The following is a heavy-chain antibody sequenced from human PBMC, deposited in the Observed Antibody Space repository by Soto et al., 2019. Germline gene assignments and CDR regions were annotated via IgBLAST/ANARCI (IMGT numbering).Heavy chain of an antibody. V-gene: IGHV4-34*01. J-gene: IGHJ5*02. Sequence: PSETLSLTCAVYGGSFSGYYWSWIRQPPGKGLEWIGEINHSGSTNYNPSLKSRVTISVDTSKNQFSLKLSSVTAADTAVYYCARAGPPITIFGVVIISDNWFDPWGQGTLVTVSS. CDR2: INHSGST. CDR3: ARAGPPITIFGVVIISDNWFDP. D-gene: IGHD3-3*01. CDR1: GGSFSGYY.